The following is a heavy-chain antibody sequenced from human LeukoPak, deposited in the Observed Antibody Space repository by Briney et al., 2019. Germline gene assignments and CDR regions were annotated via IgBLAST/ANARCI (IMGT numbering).Heavy chain of an antibody. D-gene: IGHD6-19*01. CDR3: ARVLGSGWDY. V-gene: IGHV1-69*06. J-gene: IGHJ4*02. CDR2: IIPIFGTA. Sequence: SVKLSCKASGGTFSSYAISWVRQAPGQGLEWMGRIIPIFGTANYAQKFQGRVTITADKSTSTAYMELSSLRSEDTAVYYCARVLGSGWDYWGQGTLVTVSS. CDR1: GGTFSSYA.